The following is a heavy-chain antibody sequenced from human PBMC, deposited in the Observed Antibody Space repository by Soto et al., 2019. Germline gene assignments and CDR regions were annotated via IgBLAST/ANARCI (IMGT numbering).Heavy chain of an antibody. V-gene: IGHV3-30*18. D-gene: IGHD3-10*01. Sequence: QVQLVESGGGVVQPGRSLRLSCAASGFTFSSYGMHWVRQAPGKALEWVAVISYDGSNKYYADSVKGRFTISRDNSKNTLYLQMNSLRAEDTAVYYCAKDSGTMVRGVITYGMDVWGQGTTVTVSS. CDR3: AKDSGTMVRGVITYGMDV. CDR2: ISYDGSNK. J-gene: IGHJ6*02. CDR1: GFTFSSYG.